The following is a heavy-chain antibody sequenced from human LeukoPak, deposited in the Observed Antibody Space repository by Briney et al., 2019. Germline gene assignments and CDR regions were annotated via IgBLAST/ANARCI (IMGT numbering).Heavy chain of an antibody. CDR2: ISSSSSYI. Sequence: GGSLRLSCAASGFTFSSYSMNWVRQAPGKGLEWVSSISSSSSYIYYADSVKGRFTISRDNAKNSLYLQMNSLRAEDTAVYYCARDTVPSALFDYWGQGTLVTVSS. D-gene: IGHD4-11*01. CDR3: ARDTVPSALFDY. CDR1: GFTFSSYS. J-gene: IGHJ4*02. V-gene: IGHV3-21*01.